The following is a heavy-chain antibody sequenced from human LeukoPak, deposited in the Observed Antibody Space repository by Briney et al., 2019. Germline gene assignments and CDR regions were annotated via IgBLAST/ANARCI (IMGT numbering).Heavy chain of an antibody. J-gene: IGHJ4*02. CDR2: INHSGST. CDR1: GGSFSGYY. CDR3: ARAEIKLYNQRRYYFDY. D-gene: IGHD3-16*02. V-gene: IGHV4-34*01. Sequence: SETLSLTCAVYGGSFSGYYWSWIRQPPGKGLEWIGEINHSGSTNHNPSLKSRVTISVDTSKNQFSLKLSSVTAADTAVYYCARAEIKLYNQRRYYFDYWGQGTLVTVSS.